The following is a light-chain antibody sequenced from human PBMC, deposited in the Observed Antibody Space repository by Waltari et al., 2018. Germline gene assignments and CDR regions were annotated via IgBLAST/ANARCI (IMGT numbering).Light chain of an antibody. CDR2: KAS. J-gene: IGKJ2*03. V-gene: IGKV1-17*01. CDR1: QDIRNN. CDR3: QHGYGTPYS. Sequence: DIQMTQSPSSLSASVGDRVTSTSQASQDIRNNLAWYQQKPGKVPKLLIYKASTLQSGVPSRFSGSGSGTGFILTISSLQPEDFATYYCQHGYGTPYSFGLGTKVEIK.